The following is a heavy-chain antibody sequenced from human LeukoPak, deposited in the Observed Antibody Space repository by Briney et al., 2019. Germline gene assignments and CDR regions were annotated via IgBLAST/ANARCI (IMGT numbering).Heavy chain of an antibody. CDR2: IKQDRSEI. V-gene: IGHV3-7*03. CDR3: GRGMDV. J-gene: IGHJ6*02. Sequence: PGGSLRLSCAASGFTFNNYWMSWVRQAPGKGLEWVANIKQDRSEIYYVDSVKGRFTISGDNAKNSVYLQMNSLRADDTAVYYCGRGMDVWGQGTTVTVSS. CDR1: GFTFNNYW.